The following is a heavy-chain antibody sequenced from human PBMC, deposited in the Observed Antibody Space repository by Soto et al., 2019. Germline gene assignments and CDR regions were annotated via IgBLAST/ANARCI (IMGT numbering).Heavy chain of an antibody. CDR2: ISYDGSNK. D-gene: IGHD2-2*01. CDR3: ARAEDEGRSTSCSAGDYYYYYDMDV. J-gene: IGHJ6*02. CDR1: GFTFSSYA. Sequence: QVQLVESGGGVVQPGRSLRLSCAASGFTFSSYAMHWVRQAPGKGLEWVAVISYDGSNKYYADSVKGRFTISRDNSKNTLEPQMNSRRAEDTAVYYWARAEDEGRSTSCSAGDYYYYYDMDVWGQGTTVTVSS. V-gene: IGHV3-30-3*01.